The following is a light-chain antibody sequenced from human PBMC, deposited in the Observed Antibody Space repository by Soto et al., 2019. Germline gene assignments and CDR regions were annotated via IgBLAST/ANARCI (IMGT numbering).Light chain of an antibody. V-gene: IGKV3-11*01. CDR3: QQRSNWPPIT. CDR1: QSVDWY. Sequence: EIVLTQSPATLYLSPGDRATLSCRASQSVDWYVAWYQQKPGQAPRLLIYDALKRATGTPDRFSGSGSGTDFTLTISRLEPEGFAVYYCQQRSNWPPITFGPGTKVDLK. CDR2: DAL. J-gene: IGKJ3*01.